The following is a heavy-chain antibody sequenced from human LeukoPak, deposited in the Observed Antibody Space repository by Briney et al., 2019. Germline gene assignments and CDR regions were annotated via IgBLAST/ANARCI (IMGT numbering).Heavy chain of an antibody. J-gene: IGHJ4*02. CDR2: ISAYNGNT. V-gene: IGHV1-18*04. D-gene: IGHD1-1*01. CDR1: GYTFTSYG. CDR3: PRDPSGNWNRTPFDY. Sequence: ASVKVSCKASGYTFTSYGISWVRQAPGQGLEWMGWISAYNGNTNYAQKLQGRVTMTTDTSTSTAYMELRSLRPDDTAVYYCPRDPSGNWNRTPFDYWGQGTLVTVSS.